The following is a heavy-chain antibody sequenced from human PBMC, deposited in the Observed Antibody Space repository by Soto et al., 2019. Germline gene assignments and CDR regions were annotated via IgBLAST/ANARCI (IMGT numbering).Heavy chain of an antibody. J-gene: IGHJ4*02. D-gene: IGHD5-12*01. CDR1: GYTFINYH. CDR3: AKSPRGEMATD. V-gene: IGHV1-18*01. CDR2: INTYNGMT. Sequence: QVQLVQSGGEVKKPGASVTVSCKASGYTFINYHITWVRQAPGQGLEWMAWINTYNGMTDYAQRFQGRVTMTRDTSTRTAYMELRNLGSDGTAVYFCAKSPRGEMATDWGQGTLVTVSS.